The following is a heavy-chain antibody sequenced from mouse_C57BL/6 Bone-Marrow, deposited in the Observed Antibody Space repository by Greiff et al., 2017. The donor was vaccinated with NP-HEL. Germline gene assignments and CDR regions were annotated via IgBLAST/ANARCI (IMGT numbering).Heavy chain of an antibody. Sequence: EVQLQQSGPELVKPGASVKIPCKASGYTFTDYNMDWVKQSHGKSLEWIGDINPNNGGTIYNQKFKGKATLTVDKSSSTAYMELRSLTSEDTAVYYCARYYYGSRHWYFDVWGTGTTVTVSS. J-gene: IGHJ1*03. V-gene: IGHV1-18*01. CDR3: ARYYYGSRHWYFDV. D-gene: IGHD1-1*01. CDR2: INPNNGGT. CDR1: GYTFTDYN.